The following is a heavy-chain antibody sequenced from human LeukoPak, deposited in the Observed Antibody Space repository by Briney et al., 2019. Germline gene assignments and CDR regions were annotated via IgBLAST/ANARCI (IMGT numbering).Heavy chain of an antibody. CDR1: GYTFTSYD. CDR2: MNPNSGNT. J-gene: IGHJ4*02. CDR3: ARAGSGWYEANLDY. D-gene: IGHD6-19*01. V-gene: IGHV1-8*01. Sequence: ASVKVSFKASGYTFTSYDINWVRQATGQGLEWMGWMNPNSGNTGYAQKFQGRVTMTRNTSISTAYMELSSLRSEDTAVYYCARAGSGWYEANLDYWGQGTLVTVSS.